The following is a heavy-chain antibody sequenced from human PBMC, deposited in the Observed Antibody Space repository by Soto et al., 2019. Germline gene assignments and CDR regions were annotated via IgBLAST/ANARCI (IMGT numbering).Heavy chain of an antibody. CDR3: ARTQGEIYCSGVDCYSVESVRTFDI. D-gene: IGHD2-15*01. V-gene: IGHV4-34*01. J-gene: IGHJ3*02. Sequence: SETLSLTCAVYGGSFSGYYWSWIRQPPGKGLEWIGEINHIGSTNNNPSLKSRVTTSVDTSKKQFSLKLSSVTAADTAVYYCARTQGEIYCSGVDCYSVESVRTFDIWGQGTMVTVSS. CDR1: GGSFSGYY. CDR2: INHIGST.